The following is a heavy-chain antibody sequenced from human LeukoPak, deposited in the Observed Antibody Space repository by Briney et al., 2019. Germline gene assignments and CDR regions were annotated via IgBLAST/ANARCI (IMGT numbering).Heavy chain of an antibody. CDR1: GFTVSSNY. V-gene: IGHV3-53*01. CDR2: IYSGGST. J-gene: IGHJ4*02. D-gene: IGHD6-19*01. CDR3: ARGLKYSTGWYYFDY. Sequence: GGSLRLSCAASGFTVSSNYMSWVRQAPGKGLEWVSVIYSGGSTYYGDSVKGRFTISRDNSKNTLYPQMNSLRAEDTAVYYCARGLKYSTGWYYFDYWGQGTLVTVSS.